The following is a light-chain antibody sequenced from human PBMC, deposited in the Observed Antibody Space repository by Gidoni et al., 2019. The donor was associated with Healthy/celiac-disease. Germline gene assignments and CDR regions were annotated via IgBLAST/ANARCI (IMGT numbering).Light chain of an antibody. Sequence: DIQMTQSPSTLSAAVGDRVTITCRASQSISSWLAWYQQKPGKAPPLLICTASSLESGVPSRFSGSGSGTEFTLTSSSLQPDDFATYYCQQYNSYSTFGQGTKLEIK. J-gene: IGKJ2*01. CDR2: TAS. CDR3: QQYNSYST. V-gene: IGKV1-5*03. CDR1: QSISSW.